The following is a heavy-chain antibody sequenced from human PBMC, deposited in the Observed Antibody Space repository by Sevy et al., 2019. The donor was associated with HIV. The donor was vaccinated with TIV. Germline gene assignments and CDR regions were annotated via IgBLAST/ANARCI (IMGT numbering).Heavy chain of an antibody. V-gene: IGHV3-30*18. CDR1: GFTFSSYG. CDR2: ISYDGSNK. J-gene: IGHJ4*02. Sequence: GGSLRLSCAASGFTFSSYGMHWVRQAPGKGLEWVAVISYDGSNKYYADSVKGRLTISRDNSKNTLYLQMNSLRAEDTAVYYCAKDRGGRGAAGLDYWGQGTLVTVSS. CDR3: AKDRGGRGAAGLDY. D-gene: IGHD6-13*01.